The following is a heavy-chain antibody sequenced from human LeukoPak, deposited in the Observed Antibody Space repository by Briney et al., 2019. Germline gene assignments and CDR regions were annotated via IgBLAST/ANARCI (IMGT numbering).Heavy chain of an antibody. V-gene: IGHV5-10-1*01. CDR1: GYSFIGSW. CDR2: IDPSDSCT. CDR3: ARFKRIQLWHFDY. Sequence: GESLRVSCKASGYSFIGSWISWVRQVPGKGLEWMGRIDPSDSCTTYSPSFQGHVTISADKSITTTYLQWSGLKASDSAMYYCARFKRIQLWHFDYWGQGTLVTVSS. J-gene: IGHJ4*02. D-gene: IGHD5-18*01.